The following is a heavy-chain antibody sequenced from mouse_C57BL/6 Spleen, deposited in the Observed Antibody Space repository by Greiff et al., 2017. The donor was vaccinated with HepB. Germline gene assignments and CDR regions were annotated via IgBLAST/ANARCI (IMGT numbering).Heavy chain of an antibody. CDR1: GYTFTDYE. J-gene: IGHJ2*01. CDR3: TRGGELGRRDFDY. CDR2: IDPETGGT. V-gene: IGHV1-15*01. Sequence: QVQLQQSGAELVRPGASVTLSCKASGYTFTDYEMHWVKQTPVHGLEWIGAIDPETGGTAYNQKFKGKAILTADKSSSTAYMELRSLTSEDSAVYYCTRGGELGRRDFDYWGQGTTLTVSS. D-gene: IGHD4-1*01.